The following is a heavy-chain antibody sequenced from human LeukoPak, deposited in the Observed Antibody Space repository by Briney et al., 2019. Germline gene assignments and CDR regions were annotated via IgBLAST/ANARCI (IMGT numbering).Heavy chain of an antibody. Sequence: AGGSLRLSCAASGFTFSSYAMSWVRQAPGKGLEWVSAISGSGGSTYYADSVKGRFTIPRDNSKNTLYLQMNSLRAEDTAVYYCAKDPDDYGDLAPTYYFDYWGQGTLVTVSS. J-gene: IGHJ4*02. CDR2: ISGSGGST. CDR3: AKDPDDYGDLAPTYYFDY. D-gene: IGHD4-17*01. V-gene: IGHV3-23*01. CDR1: GFTFSSYA.